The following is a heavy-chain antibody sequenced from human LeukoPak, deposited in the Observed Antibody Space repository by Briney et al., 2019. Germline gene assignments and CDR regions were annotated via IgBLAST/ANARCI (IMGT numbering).Heavy chain of an antibody. J-gene: IGHJ4*02. CDR3: AKDQGHSGYDFLGPPDY. Sequence: PGGSLRLSCAASGFTFSSYGMHWVRQAPGKGLEWVAFIRYDGSNKYYADSVKGRFTISRDNSKNTLYLQMNSLRAEDTAVYYCAKDQGHSGYDFLGPPDYWGQGTLVTVSS. D-gene: IGHD5-12*01. CDR1: GFTFSSYG. CDR2: IRYDGSNK. V-gene: IGHV3-30*02.